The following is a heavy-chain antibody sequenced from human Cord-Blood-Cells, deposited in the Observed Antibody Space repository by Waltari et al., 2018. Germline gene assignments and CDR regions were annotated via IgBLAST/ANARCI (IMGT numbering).Heavy chain of an antibody. D-gene: IGHD3-22*01. CDR2: IYYSGST. V-gene: IGHV4-39*01. J-gene: IGHJ3*02. Sequence: QLQLQESGPGLVKPSETLSLTCTVSGGSISSSSYYRGWIRQPPGKGLEWIGSIYYSGSTYYNPSLKSRVTISVDTSKNQFSLKLSSVTAADTAVYYCARTVIKDDAFDIWGQGTMVTVSS. CDR1: GGSISSSSYY. CDR3: ARTVIKDDAFDI.